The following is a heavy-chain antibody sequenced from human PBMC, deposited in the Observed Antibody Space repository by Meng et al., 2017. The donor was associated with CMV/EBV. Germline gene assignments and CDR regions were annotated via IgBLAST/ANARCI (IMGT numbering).Heavy chain of an antibody. D-gene: IGHD5-12*01. J-gene: IGHJ2*01. Sequence: SETLSLTCTVSGGSISSYYWSWIRQPPGKGLEWIGYIYYSGSTNYNPSLKSRVTISVDTSKNQFSLKLSSVTAADTAVYYCARDHFSLQDSGYDYWYFDLWGQGTLVTVSS. CDR2: IYYSGST. CDR3: ARDHFSLQDSGYDYWYFDL. V-gene: IGHV4-59*01. CDR1: GGSISSYY.